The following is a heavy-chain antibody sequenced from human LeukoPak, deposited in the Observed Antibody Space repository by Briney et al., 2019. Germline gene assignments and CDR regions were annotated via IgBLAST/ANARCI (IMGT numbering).Heavy chain of an antibody. V-gene: IGHV4-34*01. CDR2: INHSGST. J-gene: IGHJ3*02. Sequence: PSETLSLTCAVYGGSFSGYYWSWIRQPPGKGLEWIGEINHSGSTNYNPSLKSRVTISVDTSKNQFSLKLSSVTAADTAVYYCARGVQLRYFDWLTSDAFDIWGQGTMVTVSS. D-gene: IGHD3-9*01. CDR3: ARGVQLRYFDWLTSDAFDI. CDR1: GGSFSGYY.